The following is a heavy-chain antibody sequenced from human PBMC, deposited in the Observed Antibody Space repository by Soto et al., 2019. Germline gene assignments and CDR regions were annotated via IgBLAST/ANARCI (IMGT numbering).Heavy chain of an antibody. CDR3: ARSEIQGPIDY. CDR1: GDSITSGESY. Sequence: PSETLSLTCTVSGDSITSGESYWSWIRQPPGKGLEWIGYIYYSGTTYYNPSLKSRVTMSVDTSKNQFSLKLTSVTAVDTAVYYCARSEIQGPIDYWGQGTLVTVSS. V-gene: IGHV4-30-4*01. CDR2: IYYSGTT. J-gene: IGHJ4*02.